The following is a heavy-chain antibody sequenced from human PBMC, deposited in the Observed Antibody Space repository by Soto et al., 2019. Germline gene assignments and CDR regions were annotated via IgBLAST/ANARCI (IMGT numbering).Heavy chain of an antibody. CDR1: HIICSHYA. V-gene: IGHV3-23*01. CDR3: AGWNYDY. CDR2: ISQSAGGNT. Sequence: LRLSCTASHIICSHYALSWVRQAPGKGLEWVSSISQSAGGNTYYADSVKGRFTISRDDSKNKLYLQMDSRRPEDTAQYYCAGWNYDYWGQGTQVTVSS. J-gene: IGHJ4*02. D-gene: IGHD1-7*01.